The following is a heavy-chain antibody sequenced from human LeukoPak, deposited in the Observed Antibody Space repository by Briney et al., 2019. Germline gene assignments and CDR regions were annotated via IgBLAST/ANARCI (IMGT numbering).Heavy chain of an antibody. Sequence: GGSLRLSCAASGFTFSSYAMSWVRQAPGKGLEWVSAISGSGGSTYYADSVKGRFTISRDNSKNTLYLQMNSLRAEDTAVYYCAKEQIVVVPAAIMYFQHWGQGTLVTVSS. CDR2: ISGSGGST. CDR1: GFTFSSYA. V-gene: IGHV3-23*01. D-gene: IGHD2-2*02. CDR3: AKEQIVVVPAAIMYFQH. J-gene: IGHJ1*01.